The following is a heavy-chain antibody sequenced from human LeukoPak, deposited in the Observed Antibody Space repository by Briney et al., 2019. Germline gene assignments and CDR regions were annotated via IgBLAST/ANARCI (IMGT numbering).Heavy chain of an antibody. J-gene: IGHJ4*02. Sequence: PGVSLTLSCSASRFTFSSYSMNWLRQAQGKGLEWVSYISSSSSTIYYAVYVKGRFTISRDNAKNSLYLQMNSLRAEDTAVYYCARDHPDYSSGLSGVDYWGQGTLVTVSS. CDR2: ISSSSSTI. CDR3: ARDHPDYSSGLSGVDY. V-gene: IGHV3-48*01. CDR1: RFTFSSYS. D-gene: IGHD6-25*01.